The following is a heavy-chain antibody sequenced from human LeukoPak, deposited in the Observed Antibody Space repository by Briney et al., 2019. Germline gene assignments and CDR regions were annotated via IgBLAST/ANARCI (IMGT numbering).Heavy chain of an antibody. CDR1: GGSISSYY. CDR2: IYTSGST. CDR3: ARDRYYDFWSGYGAFDI. D-gene: IGHD3-3*01. Sequence: NPSETLSLTCTVSGGSISSYYWSWIRQPAGKGLEWIGRIYTSGSTNYNPSLKSRVTMSVDTSKNQFSLKLSSVTAADTAVYYCARDRYYDFWSGYGAFDIWGQGTMVTVSS. V-gene: IGHV4-4*07. J-gene: IGHJ3*02.